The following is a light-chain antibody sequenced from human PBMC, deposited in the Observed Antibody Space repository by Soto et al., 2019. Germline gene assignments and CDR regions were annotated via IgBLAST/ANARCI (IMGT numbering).Light chain of an antibody. CDR1: SSDVGGYNY. J-gene: IGLJ3*02. CDR3: SSYTSSSTWV. V-gene: IGLV2-14*01. CDR2: EVS. Sequence: QSALTQPASVSGSPGQSITISCTGTSSDVGGYNYVSWYQQHPGKVPKLMIYEVSNRPSGVSNRFSGSKSGNTASLTISGLQAEDEADYYCSSYTSSSTWVFGGGTKLTFL.